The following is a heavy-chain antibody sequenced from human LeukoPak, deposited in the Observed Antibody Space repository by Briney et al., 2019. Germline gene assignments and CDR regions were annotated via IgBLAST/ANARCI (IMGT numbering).Heavy chain of an antibody. D-gene: IGHD4-17*01. CDR2: IYYSGST. J-gene: IGHJ4*02. V-gene: IGHV4-31*03. CDR3: ARARGSDYGDYYPTN. CDR1: GGSISSGGYY. Sequence: SETLSLTCTVSGGSISSGGYYWSWIRQHPGKGLEWIGYIYYSGSTYYNPSLKSRVTISVDTSKNQFSLKLSSVTAADTAVYYCARARGSDYGDYYPTNWGQGTLVTVSS.